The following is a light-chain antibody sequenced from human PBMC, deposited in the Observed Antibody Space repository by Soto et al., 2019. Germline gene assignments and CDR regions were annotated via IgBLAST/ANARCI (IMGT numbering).Light chain of an antibody. Sequence: DIQMTQYPSTLSGSVGDRFTITCRASQTISSWLAWYQQKPGKAPKLLIYKASTLKSGVPSRFSGSGSGTEFTLTISSLQPDDFATYYCQHYNSYSEAVGQGTKVEIK. V-gene: IGKV1-5*03. CDR1: QTISSW. J-gene: IGKJ1*01. CDR2: KAS. CDR3: QHYNSYSEA.